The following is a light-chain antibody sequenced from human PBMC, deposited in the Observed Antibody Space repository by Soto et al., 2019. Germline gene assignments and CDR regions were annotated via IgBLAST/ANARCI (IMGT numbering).Light chain of an antibody. V-gene: IGLV1-40*01. CDR3: QSYDNTLGVV. J-gene: IGLJ2*01. CDR2: GNT. CDR1: SSNIGAGYD. Sequence: QSVLTQPPSVSGAPGQRVTISCTGSSSNIGAGYDVHWYQQLPGTAPKLLISGNTNRPSGVPDRFSGSKSGTSASLAITGLQAEDEADYYCQSYDNTLGVVCGGGTKVTVL.